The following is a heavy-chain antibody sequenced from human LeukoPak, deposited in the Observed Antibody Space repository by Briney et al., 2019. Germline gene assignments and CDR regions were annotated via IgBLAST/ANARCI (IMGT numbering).Heavy chain of an antibody. Sequence: ASVKVSCKASGYTFTGYYIHWVRQAPGQGLEWMGWINPNSGGTNYAQKFQGRVTMTRDTSISTAYMELSRLRSDDTAVYYCARVNKPSVAGTDSSYFDYWGQGTLVTVSS. CDR2: INPNSGGT. CDR1: GYTFTGYY. CDR3: ARVNKPSVAGTDSSYFDY. D-gene: IGHD6-19*01. J-gene: IGHJ4*02. V-gene: IGHV1-2*02.